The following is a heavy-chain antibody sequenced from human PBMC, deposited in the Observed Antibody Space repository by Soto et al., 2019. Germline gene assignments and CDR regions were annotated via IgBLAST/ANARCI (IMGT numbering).Heavy chain of an antibody. CDR1: GGTFSSYA. D-gene: IGHD6-19*01. Sequence: SVKVSCKASGGTFSSYAISWVRQAPGQGLEWMGGIIPIFGTANYAQKFQGRVTITADKSTSTAYMELSSLRSEDTAVYYCARGPPSIAVAGKAVWFDPCGQATLVTVST. CDR3: ARGPPSIAVAGKAVWFDP. J-gene: IGHJ5*02. CDR2: IIPIFGTA. V-gene: IGHV1-69*06.